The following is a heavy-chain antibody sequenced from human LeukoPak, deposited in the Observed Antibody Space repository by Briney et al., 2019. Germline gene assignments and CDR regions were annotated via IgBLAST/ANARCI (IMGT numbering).Heavy chain of an antibody. Sequence: GGSLRLSCAASGFTFSSYSMNWVRQAPGKGLEWVSFISSSSNFIYYADSVKGRFTISRDNAKNSLYLQMNSLRAEDTALYYCEKDIGAVAVYAFDIWGQGTMVTVSS. V-gene: IGHV3-21*04. CDR3: EKDIGAVAVYAFDI. CDR1: GFTFSSYS. D-gene: IGHD6-19*01. CDR2: ISSSSNFI. J-gene: IGHJ3*02.